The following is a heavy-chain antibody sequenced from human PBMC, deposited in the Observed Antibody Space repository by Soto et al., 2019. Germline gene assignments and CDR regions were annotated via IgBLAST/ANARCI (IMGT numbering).Heavy chain of an antibody. J-gene: IGHJ4*02. CDR2: INEDGSEY. CDR3: ARTGDGHHDFLDY. CDR1: GFTFSAYW. Sequence: DLEESGGGLVQPGGSLRLSCAASGFTFSAYWMNWVRQAPGKGLEWVANINEDGSEYNDVASVKVRFTISRDNAKNSLFLQMTALRVEDTAVYYCARTGDGHHDFLDYWGQGILVSVSS. D-gene: IGHD1-1*01. V-gene: IGHV3-7*01.